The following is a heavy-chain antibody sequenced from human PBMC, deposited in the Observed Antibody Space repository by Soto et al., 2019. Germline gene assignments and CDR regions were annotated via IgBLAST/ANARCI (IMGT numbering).Heavy chain of an antibody. J-gene: IGHJ6*02. Sequence: QVQLVQSGAEVKKPGASLKVSCKASGYTFTTYDFNWVRQAAGQGLAWMGWMNSNSGNTGYAQNFQGRVTMTRDTSTRTAYMELSSLRSEDTAVYYCASGGEYGMDVWGQGTTVIVSS. V-gene: IGHV1-8*01. CDR3: ASGGEYGMDV. CDR2: MNSNSGNT. CDR1: GYTFTTYD.